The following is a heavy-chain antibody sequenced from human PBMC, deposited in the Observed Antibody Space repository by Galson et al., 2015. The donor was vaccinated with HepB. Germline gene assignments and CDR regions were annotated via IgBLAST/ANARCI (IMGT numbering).Heavy chain of an antibody. D-gene: IGHD3-10*01. CDR3: AREATMVRGVIRPNWFDP. CDR2: ISAYNGNT. CDR1: GYTFTSYG. Sequence: SVKVSCKASGYTFTSYGISWVRQAPGQGLEWMGWISAYNGNTNYAQKLQGRVTMTTDTSTSTAYMELRSLRSDDTAVYYCAREATMVRGVIRPNWFDPWGQGTLVTVSS. V-gene: IGHV1-18*01. J-gene: IGHJ5*02.